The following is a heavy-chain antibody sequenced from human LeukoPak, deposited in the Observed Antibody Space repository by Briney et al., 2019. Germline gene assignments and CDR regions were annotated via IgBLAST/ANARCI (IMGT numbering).Heavy chain of an antibody. D-gene: IGHD3-9*01. CDR1: GGSISSYY. J-gene: IGHJ6*03. V-gene: IGHV4-59*01. CDR2: IYYSGST. Sequence: SETLSLTCTVSGGSISSYYWNWIRQPPGKGLEWIGYIYYSGSTNYNPSLKSRVTISVDTSKNQFSLKLCSVTAADTAVYYCARVVYDILTGRYYYYYYMDVWGKGTTVTVSS. CDR3: ARVVYDILTGRYYYYYYMDV.